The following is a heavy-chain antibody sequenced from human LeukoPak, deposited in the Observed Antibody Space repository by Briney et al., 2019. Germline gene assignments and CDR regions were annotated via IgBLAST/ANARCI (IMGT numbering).Heavy chain of an antibody. Sequence: HSGGSLRLSCAASGFTFNNYWMTWVRQASGKGLEWVGHIRSRANSYATLYGASVKGRFTISRDDSKNTAYLQMNSLKTEDTAVYYCTRLSAGAPLLGDNWGQGTLVIVSS. J-gene: IGHJ4*02. CDR2: IRSRANSYAT. CDR3: TRLSAGAPLLGDN. D-gene: IGHD1-26*01. V-gene: IGHV3-73*01. CDR1: GFTFNNYW.